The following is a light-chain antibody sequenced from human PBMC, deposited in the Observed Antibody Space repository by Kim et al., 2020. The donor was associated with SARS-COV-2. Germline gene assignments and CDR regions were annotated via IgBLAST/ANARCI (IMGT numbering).Light chain of an antibody. J-gene: IGKJ1*01. CDR1: QSVLYSSNNKNY. Sequence: TINCKASQSVLYSSNNKNYLAWYQQKPGQPPKVLIYWASTRYPGVPDRFSGNGSGTDFTLTISSLQAEDVAVYYCQQYYTTPPRTFGQGTKVDIK. CDR3: QQYYTTPPRT. V-gene: IGKV4-1*01. CDR2: WAS.